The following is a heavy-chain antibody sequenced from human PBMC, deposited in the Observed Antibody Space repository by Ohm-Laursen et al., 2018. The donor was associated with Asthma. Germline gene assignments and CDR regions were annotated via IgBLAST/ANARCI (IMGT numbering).Heavy chain of an antibody. D-gene: IGHD3-22*01. CDR2: IDAGNGNT. J-gene: IGHJ4*02. Sequence: ATVKISCKASGYTFTSYAMHWVRQAPGQRLEWMGWIDAGNGNTKYSQKFQGRVTMTRDTSTSTVYMELSSLRSEDTAVYYCAREARAHIYYYDSSGYFDYWGQGTLVTVSS. CDR1: GYTFTSYA. CDR3: AREARAHIYYYDSSGYFDY. V-gene: IGHV1-3*01.